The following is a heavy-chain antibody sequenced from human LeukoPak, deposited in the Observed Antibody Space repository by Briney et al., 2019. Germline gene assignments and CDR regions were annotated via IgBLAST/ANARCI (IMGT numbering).Heavy chain of an antibody. Sequence: SETLSLTCTVSGGSINNYYWSWIRQPPGKGLEWIGYIYYSGSTNYNPSLKSRVTISVDTSKNQFSLKLTSVTAADTAVYYCARLVLGATAYFDYWGQGTLVTVSS. CDR2: IYYSGST. J-gene: IGHJ4*02. CDR1: GGSINNYY. V-gene: IGHV4-59*08. D-gene: IGHD1-26*01. CDR3: ARLVLGATAYFDY.